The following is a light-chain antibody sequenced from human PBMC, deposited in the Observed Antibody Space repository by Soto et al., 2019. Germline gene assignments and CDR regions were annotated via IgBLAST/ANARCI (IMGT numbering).Light chain of an antibody. J-gene: IGKJ5*01. CDR2: GAS. CDR1: QSIISTS. CDR3: QQHGSSPST. Sequence: DIELSQSPATLSLSPGERATLPCRSSQSIISTSLAWYQQKPGEAPTLLISGASSRAADVPDRFSGGGSGTEFTLTISSLEPEDFAVYYCQQHGSSPSTFGQGTRVDIK. V-gene: IGKV3-20*01.